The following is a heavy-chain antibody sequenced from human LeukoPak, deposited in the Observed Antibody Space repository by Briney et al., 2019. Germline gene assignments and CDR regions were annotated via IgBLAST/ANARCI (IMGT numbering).Heavy chain of an antibody. J-gene: IGHJ4*02. Sequence: GEPLKISCQSSGYRFTSYWIAWVRQMPGKGLEWMGLIYPSDSDTRYSPSFQGQVTISADKSISTAYLQWSSLKASDTAMYYCARPEYSTSSGPDYWGQGTLVTVSS. CDR1: GYRFTSYW. V-gene: IGHV5-51*01. CDR3: ARPEYSTSSGPDY. D-gene: IGHD6-6*01. CDR2: IYPSDSDT.